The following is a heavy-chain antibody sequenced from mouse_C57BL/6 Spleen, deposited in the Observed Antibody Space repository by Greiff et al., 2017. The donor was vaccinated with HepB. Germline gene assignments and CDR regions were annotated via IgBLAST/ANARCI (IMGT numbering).Heavy chain of an antibody. CDR1: GYTFTTYP. CDR2: FHPYNDDT. V-gene: IGHV1-47*01. D-gene: IGHD2-5*01. J-gene: IGHJ4*01. CDR3: ARSSLYSNYGYYAMDY. Sequence: VQLQQSGAELVKPGASVKMSCKASGYTFTTYPIEWMKQNHGKSLEWIGNFHPYNDDTKYNEKFKGKATLTVEKSSSTVYLELSRLTSDDSAVYYCARSSLYSNYGYYAMDYWGQGTSVTVSS.